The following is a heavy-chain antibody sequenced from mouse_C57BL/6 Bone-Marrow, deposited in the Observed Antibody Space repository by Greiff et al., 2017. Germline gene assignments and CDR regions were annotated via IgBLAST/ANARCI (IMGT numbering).Heavy chain of an antibody. V-gene: IGHV1-55*01. D-gene: IGHD2-4*01. J-gene: IGHJ4*01. CDR2: IYPGSGST. Sequence: QVQLQQPGAELVKPGASVKMSCKASGYTFTSYWITWVKQRPGQGLEWIGDIYPGSGSTNYNEKFKSKATLTVDTSSSTAYMQLSSLTSEDSAVYYCAHYYDYDGDYYAMDDWGQGTSVTVSS. CDR1: GYTFTSYW. CDR3: AHYYDYDGDYYAMDD.